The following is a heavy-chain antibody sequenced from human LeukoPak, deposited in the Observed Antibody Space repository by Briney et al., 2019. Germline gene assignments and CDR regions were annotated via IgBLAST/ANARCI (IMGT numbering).Heavy chain of an antibody. D-gene: IGHD3-22*01. J-gene: IGHJ4*02. CDR1: GYTFTSYG. Sequence: ASVKVSCKASGYTFTSYGINWVRQAPGQGLEWMGWISAYNGNTNYAQKLQGRVTMTTDTSTSTAYMELRSLRSDDTAVYYCARAYYYDSSGYYHFDYWGQGTLVTVSS. CDR2: ISAYNGNT. CDR3: ARAYYYDSSGYYHFDY. V-gene: IGHV1-18*01.